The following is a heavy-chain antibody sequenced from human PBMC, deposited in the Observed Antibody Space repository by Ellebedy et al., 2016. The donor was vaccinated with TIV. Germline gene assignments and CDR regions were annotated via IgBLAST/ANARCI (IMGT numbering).Heavy chain of an antibody. J-gene: IGHJ6*02. V-gene: IGHV1-2*02. Sequence: ASVKVSCKASGYTFTDYFLHWVRQAPGQGLEWMGWINPDNGLTDFAQKFQGRVTMTRDTSVNTAYMELSRLQSDDTAVYYCARVLRATSGMDVWGQGTTVTVSS. CDR2: INPDNGLT. D-gene: IGHD4/OR15-4a*01. CDR1: GYTFTDYF. CDR3: ARVLRATSGMDV.